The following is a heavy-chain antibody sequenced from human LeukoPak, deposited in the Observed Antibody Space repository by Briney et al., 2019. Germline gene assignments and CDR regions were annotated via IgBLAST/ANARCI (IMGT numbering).Heavy chain of an antibody. D-gene: IGHD3-10*01. V-gene: IGHV4-39*07. CDR2: IYYSGST. CDR3: ARDRTLWFGELLSPFDP. CDR1: GGSISSSSYY. J-gene: IGHJ5*02. Sequence: SETLSLTCTVSGGSISSSSYYWGWIRQPPGKGLEWIGSIYYSGSTYYNPSLKSRVTISVDTSKNQFSLKLSSVTAADTAVYYCARDRTLWFGELLSPFDPWGQGTLVTVSS.